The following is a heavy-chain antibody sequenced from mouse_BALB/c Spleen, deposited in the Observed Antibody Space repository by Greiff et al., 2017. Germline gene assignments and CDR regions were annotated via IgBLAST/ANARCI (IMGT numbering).Heavy chain of an antibody. D-gene: IGHD1-1*01. V-gene: IGHV1-54*01. Sequence: VQLQQSGAELVRPGTSVKVSCKASGYAFTNYLIEWVKQRPGQGLEWIGVINPGSGGTNYNEKFKGKATLTADKSSSTAYMQLSSLTSDDSAVYFCARRDYYGSFDYWGQGTTLTVSS. CDR3: ARRDYYGSFDY. CDR2: INPGSGGT. CDR1: GYAFTNYL. J-gene: IGHJ2*01.